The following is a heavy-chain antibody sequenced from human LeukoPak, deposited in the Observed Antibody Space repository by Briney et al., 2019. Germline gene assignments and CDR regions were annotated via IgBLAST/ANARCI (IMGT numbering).Heavy chain of an antibody. CDR3: ARVARSGYLDY. CDR2: IYYSGST. Sequence: PSETLSLTCTVSGGSISSYYWSWIRQPPGKGLEWIGYIYYSGSTNYNPSLKSRVTISVDTSKNQFSLKLSSVTAADTAVYYCARVARSGYLDYWGQGTLVTVSS. D-gene: IGHD3-3*01. CDR1: GGSISSYY. J-gene: IGHJ4*02. V-gene: IGHV4-59*01.